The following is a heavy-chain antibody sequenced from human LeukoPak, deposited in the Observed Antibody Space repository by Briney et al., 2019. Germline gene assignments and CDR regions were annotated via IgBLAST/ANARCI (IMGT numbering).Heavy chain of an antibody. Sequence: SETLSLTCTVSGGSISSYYWSWIRQPPGKGLEWIGYIYYSGSTNYNPSLKSRVTISVDTSKNQFSLKLSSVTAADTAVYYCAREGGPYRPLDYSGQGTLVTVYS. CDR2: IYYSGST. J-gene: IGHJ4*02. V-gene: IGHV4-59*01. CDR1: GGSISSYY. CDR3: AREGGPYRPLDY.